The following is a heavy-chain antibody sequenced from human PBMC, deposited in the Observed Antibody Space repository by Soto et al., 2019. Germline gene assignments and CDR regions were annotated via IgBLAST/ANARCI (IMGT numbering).Heavy chain of an antibody. J-gene: IGHJ6*03. V-gene: IGHV3-72*01. D-gene: IGHD4-17*01. Sequence: GGSLRLSCAASGFTFSDHYMDWVRQAPGKGLEWVGRTRNKANSYTTEYAASVKGRFTISRDDSKNSLYLQMNSLKTEDTAVYYCARGSTVTTLWGVFYYYYYMDVWGKGTTVTVSS. CDR3: ARGSTVTTLWGVFYYYYYMDV. CDR1: GFTFSDHY. CDR2: TRNKANSYTT.